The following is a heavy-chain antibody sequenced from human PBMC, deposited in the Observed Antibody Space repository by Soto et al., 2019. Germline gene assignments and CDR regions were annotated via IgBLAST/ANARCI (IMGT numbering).Heavy chain of an antibody. CDR3: AREGAVAGSQDF. CDR2: LSYDVRDQ. J-gene: IGHJ4*02. Sequence: GGALRLSCSACGFTFSDYGMHWVRQTPGKRLERVALLSYDVRDQFYADSVKGRFAIPRDNINSTLYLEMNSLRVEDSAVYYCAREGAVAGSQDFWGQGTLVTVSS. CDR1: GFTFSDYG. D-gene: IGHD6-19*01. V-gene: IGHV3-33*08.